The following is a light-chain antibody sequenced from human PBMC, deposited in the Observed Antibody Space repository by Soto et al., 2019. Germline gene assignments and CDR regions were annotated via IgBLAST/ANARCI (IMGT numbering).Light chain of an antibody. CDR3: QQYKSYWT. Sequence: DIQWTQSPSTLSVSVGDGVTITCRASQRISTWLAWYQQKPGKAPKLLISDASRLEAGVPSRFGGSGSGTDSTPTTSRLQADDLATYYCQQYKSYWTVGQGTQVEIK. V-gene: IGKV1-5*01. CDR1: QRISTW. CDR2: DAS. J-gene: IGKJ1*01.